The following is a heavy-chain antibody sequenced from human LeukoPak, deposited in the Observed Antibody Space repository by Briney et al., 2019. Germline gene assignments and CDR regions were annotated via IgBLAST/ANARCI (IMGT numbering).Heavy chain of an antibody. CDR2: INPNSGGT. CDR3: ARDRGVRGSYYDY. J-gene: IGHJ4*02. Sequence: ASVKVSCKASGYTFTGYYVHWVRQAPGQGLEWMGRINPNSGGTNYAQKFQGRVTMTRDTSISTAYMELSRLRSDDTAVYYCARDRGVRGSYYDYWGQGTLVTVSS. D-gene: IGHD1-26*01. CDR1: GYTFTGYY. V-gene: IGHV1-2*06.